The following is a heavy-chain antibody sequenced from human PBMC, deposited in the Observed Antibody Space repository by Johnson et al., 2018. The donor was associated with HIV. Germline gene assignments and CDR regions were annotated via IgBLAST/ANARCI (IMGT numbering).Heavy chain of an antibody. CDR3: ARACRDGYTCDVFDS. D-gene: IGHD5-24*01. J-gene: IGHJ3*02. V-gene: IGHV3-20*04. CDR2: INWNGGST. Sequence: VQLVESGGGVVRPGGSLRLSCAASGFTFDDYGMSWVRQAPGKGLEWVSGINWNGGSTGYADPVKGRFIISRDNSKNTLYLQMKSLRADDTAVYYCARACRDGYTCDVFDSWGQGTMVTVSS. CDR1: GFTFDDYG.